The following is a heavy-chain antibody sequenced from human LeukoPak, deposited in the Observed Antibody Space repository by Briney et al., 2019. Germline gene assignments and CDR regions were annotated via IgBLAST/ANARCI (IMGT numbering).Heavy chain of an antibody. CDR2: IRYDGSNK. J-gene: IGHJ4*02. D-gene: IGHD4-23*01. V-gene: IGHV3-30*02. Sequence: GGSLRLSCAASGFTFSSYGMHWVRQAPGKGLEWVAFIRYDGSNKYYADSAKGRFTISRDNSKNTLYLQMNSLRAEDTAVYYCAKDQPGHGGNSGYYFDYWGQGTLVTVSS. CDR3: AKDQPGHGGNSGYYFDY. CDR1: GFTFSSYG.